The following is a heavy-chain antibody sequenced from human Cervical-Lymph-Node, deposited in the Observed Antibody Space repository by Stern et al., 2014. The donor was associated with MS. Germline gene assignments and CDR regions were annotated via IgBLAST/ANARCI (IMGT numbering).Heavy chain of an antibody. D-gene: IGHD3-10*01. J-gene: IGHJ3*02. CDR2: LYYSGGT. CDR3: ARDPPHGEGWGAFDI. V-gene: IGHV4-31*03. CDR1: GGSISSGGYY. Sequence: QVQLQESGPGLVKPSQTLSLTCTVSGGSISSGGYYWSWIRQHPGKGLEWIGYLYYSGGTYYNPSLKSRVTISVDTSKNQFSLKLSSVTAADTAVYYCARDPPHGEGWGAFDIWGQGTMVTVSS.